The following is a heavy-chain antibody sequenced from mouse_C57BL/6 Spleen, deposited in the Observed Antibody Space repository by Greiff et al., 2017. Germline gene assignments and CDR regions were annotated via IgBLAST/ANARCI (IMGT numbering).Heavy chain of an antibody. V-gene: IGHV1-82*01. D-gene: IGHD1-1*01. J-gene: IGHJ3*01. CDR1: GYAFSSSW. Sequence: QVQLQQSGPELVKPGASVKISCKASGYAFSSSWMNWVQQRPGKGLEWIGRIYPGDGDTNYKGKFKGKATLTADKSSSTAYMQLSDLTSEDSAVYFCAGSGYYGSVFAYWGQGTLVTVSA. CDR2: IYPGDGDT. CDR3: AGSGYYGSVFAY.